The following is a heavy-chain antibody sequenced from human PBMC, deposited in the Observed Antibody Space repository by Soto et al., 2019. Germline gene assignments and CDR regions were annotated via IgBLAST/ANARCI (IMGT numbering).Heavy chain of an antibody. D-gene: IGHD6-19*01. Sequence: EVQLLESGGGLVQPGGSLRLSCAASGFTFRTYAMTWVRQAPGKGLEWVSCISGSGGTAYYADSVKGRFTISRDNXXXXXXXXXXXLRAEDSAVYYCAKDRSDGWFFDDWGQGTLVTVSS. J-gene: IGHJ4*02. V-gene: IGHV3-23*01. CDR2: ISGSGGTA. CDR3: AKDRSDGWFFDD. CDR1: GFTFRTYA.